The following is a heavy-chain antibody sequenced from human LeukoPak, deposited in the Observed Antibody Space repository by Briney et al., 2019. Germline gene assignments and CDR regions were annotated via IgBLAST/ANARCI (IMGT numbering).Heavy chain of an antibody. J-gene: IGHJ5*02. CDR1: GGSFSGYY. CDR3: ARHFYGVVPSGFDP. D-gene: IGHD2-15*01. CDR2: INHSGST. V-gene: IGHV4-34*01. Sequence: SETLSLTCAVYGGSFSGYYWSWIRQPPGKGLEWIGEINHSGSTNYNPSLKSRVTISVDTSKNQFSLKLSSVTAADKAVYYCARHFYGVVPSGFDPWGQGTLVTVSS.